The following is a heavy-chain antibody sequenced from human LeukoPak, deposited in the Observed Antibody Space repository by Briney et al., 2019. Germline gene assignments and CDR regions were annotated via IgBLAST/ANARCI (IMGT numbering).Heavy chain of an antibody. CDR1: EYTLTELS. CDR2: FDPEDGET. J-gene: IGHJ4*02. V-gene: IGHV1-24*01. D-gene: IGHD1-26*01. Sequence: ASVKVSRKVSEYTLTELSMHWVRQAPGKGLEWMGGFDPEDGETIYAQKFQGRVTMTEDTSTDTAYMELSSLRSEDTAVYYCATLGSYGPANLVGAGDYWGQGTLVTVSS. CDR3: ATLGSYGPANLVGAGDY.